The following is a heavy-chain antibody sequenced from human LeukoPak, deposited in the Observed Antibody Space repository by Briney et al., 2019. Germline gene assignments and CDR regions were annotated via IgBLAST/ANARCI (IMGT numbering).Heavy chain of an antibody. V-gene: IGHV1-69*13. CDR1: GGTFSSYA. CDR2: IIPIFGTA. CDR3: ARDETSYTVPRAPYGY. D-gene: IGHD4-11*01. J-gene: IGHJ4*02. Sequence: ASVKVSCKASGGTFSSYAISWVRQAPGQGLEWMGGIIPIFGTANYAQKFQGRVTITADESTSTAYMELSSLRSEDTAVYYCARDETSYTVPRAPYGYWGQGTLVTVSS.